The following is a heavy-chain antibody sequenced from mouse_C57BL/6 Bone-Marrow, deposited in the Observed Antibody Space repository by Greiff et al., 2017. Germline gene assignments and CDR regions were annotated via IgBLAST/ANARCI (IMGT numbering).Heavy chain of an antibody. CDR1: GFTFSSYG. CDR3: ASTGTGFYFDY. Sequence: EVQRVESGGDLVKPGGSLKLSCAASGFTFSSYGMSWVRQTPDKRLEWVATISSGGSYTYYPDSVKGRFTISRDHAKNTLYLQMSSLKSEDTAMYYCASTGTGFYFDYWGQGTTLTVAS. V-gene: IGHV5-6*01. CDR2: ISSGGSYT. D-gene: IGHD4-1*02. J-gene: IGHJ2*01.